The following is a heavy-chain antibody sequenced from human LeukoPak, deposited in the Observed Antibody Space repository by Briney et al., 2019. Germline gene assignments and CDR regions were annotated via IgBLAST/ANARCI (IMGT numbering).Heavy chain of an antibody. Sequence: SQTLSLTCVISGDSVSSNSAVWNWIRLSPSRGLEWLGRTYYRSKWNNDYAVSVKSRIAINPDTSKNQFSLQVNSVTPEDTAVYYCARGRGELIDYWGHGTLVTVSP. CDR3: ARGRGELIDY. CDR2: TYYRSKWNN. V-gene: IGHV6-1*01. J-gene: IGHJ4*01. D-gene: IGHD1-26*01. CDR1: GDSVSSNSAV.